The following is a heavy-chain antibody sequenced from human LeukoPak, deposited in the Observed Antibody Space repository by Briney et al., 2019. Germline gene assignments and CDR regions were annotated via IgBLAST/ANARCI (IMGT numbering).Heavy chain of an antibody. V-gene: IGHV4-38-2*02. J-gene: IGHJ4*02. CDR1: GNSISSGYY. Sequence: SETLSLTCTVSGNSISSGYYWDWIRQPPGKGLQWIGSVYHSGSTYYNPSLKSRITISVDTSKNQFSLKLSSVTAADTAVYYCARIPYYYDSSGYYYFDYWGQGTLVTVSS. CDR3: ARIPYYYDSSGYYYFDY. CDR2: VYHSGST. D-gene: IGHD3-22*01.